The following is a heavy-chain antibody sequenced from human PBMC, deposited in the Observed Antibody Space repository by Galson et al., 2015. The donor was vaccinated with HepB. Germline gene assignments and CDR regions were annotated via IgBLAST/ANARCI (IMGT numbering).Heavy chain of an antibody. Sequence: SLRLSCAASGLTFSSCGMHWVRQAPGKGLEWVAFISYDGRDKYYADSVKGRFTISRDNSKTTLYLQMNSLRVEDTAVYYCAKEDSVVVSLVRGGDAFDIWGQGTMVTVSS. D-gene: IGHD2-2*01. J-gene: IGHJ3*02. CDR1: GLTFSSCG. CDR2: ISYDGRDK. V-gene: IGHV3-30*02. CDR3: AKEDSVVVSLVRGGDAFDI.